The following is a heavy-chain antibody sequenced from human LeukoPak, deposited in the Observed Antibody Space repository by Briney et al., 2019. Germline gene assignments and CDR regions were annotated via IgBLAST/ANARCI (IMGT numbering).Heavy chain of an antibody. J-gene: IGHJ3*02. CDR1: GGTFSSYA. D-gene: IGHD5-18*01. CDR3: ASGRYGRGAFDI. Sequence: SVKVSCKASGGTFSSYAISWVRQAPGQGLEWMGRIIPILGIANYAQKFQGRVTITADKSTSTAYMELSSLRSEDTAVYYCASGRYGRGAFDIWGQGTMVTVSS. CDR2: IIPILGIA. V-gene: IGHV1-69*04.